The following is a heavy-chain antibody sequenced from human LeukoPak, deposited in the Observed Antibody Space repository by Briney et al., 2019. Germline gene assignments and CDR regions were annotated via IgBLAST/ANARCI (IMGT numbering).Heavy chain of an antibody. CDR2: ISGSGGST. D-gene: IGHD2-2*01. J-gene: IGHJ1*01. CDR3: ARETRHCSSTSCSSLEYFQH. V-gene: IGHV3-23*01. Sequence: PGGSLRLSCAASGFTFSSYAMSWVRQAPGKGLEWVSAISGSGGSTYYADSVKGRFTISRDNSKNTLYLQMNSLRAEDTAVYYCARETRHCSSTSCSSLEYFQHWGQGTLVTVSS. CDR1: GFTFSSYA.